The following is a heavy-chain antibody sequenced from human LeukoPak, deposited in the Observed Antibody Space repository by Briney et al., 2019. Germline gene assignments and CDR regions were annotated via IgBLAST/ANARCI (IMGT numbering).Heavy chain of an antibody. CDR3: STALNN. D-gene: IGHD1/OR15-1a*01. Sequence: GGSLRLSCAASGFTFRSYSMNWVRQAPGKGLEWVSAIDPSSTYIYYADSVKGRFTISRDNAENSLYLQMDSLRAEDTAVYYCSTALNNWGQGTLVTVSS. J-gene: IGHJ4*02. CDR2: IDPSSTYI. V-gene: IGHV3-21*01. CDR1: GFTFRSYS.